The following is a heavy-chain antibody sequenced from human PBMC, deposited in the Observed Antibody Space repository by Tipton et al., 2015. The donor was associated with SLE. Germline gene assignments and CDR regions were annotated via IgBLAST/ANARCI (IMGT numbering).Heavy chain of an antibody. D-gene: IGHD1/OR15-1a*01. Sequence: GSLRLSCAASGVIFSTFAMHWVRRAPGKGLEWVSAISGGGGSTYYADFVKGRFSISIDKSKKTLFLQMNSLRVDDTATYYCAKFEKTTDFYLDSWGQGTLVSVSS. CDR2: ISGGGGST. J-gene: IGHJ4*02. CDR1: GVIFSTFA. CDR3: AKFEKTTDFYLDS. V-gene: IGHV3-23*01.